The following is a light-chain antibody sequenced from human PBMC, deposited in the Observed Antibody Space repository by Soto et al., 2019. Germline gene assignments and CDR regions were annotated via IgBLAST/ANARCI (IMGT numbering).Light chain of an antibody. CDR3: QQRSSWPLT. J-gene: IGKJ4*01. CDR2: DAF. CDR1: QSVGSY. V-gene: IGKV3-11*01. Sequence: EIVLTQSPATLSLSPGERATLSCRASQSVGSYFAWYQQKPGQAPRLLIYDAFSRATGIPARFSGSGYGTDFTRTISSLEPEDFAVYFCQQRSSWPLTFGGGTMVEIK.